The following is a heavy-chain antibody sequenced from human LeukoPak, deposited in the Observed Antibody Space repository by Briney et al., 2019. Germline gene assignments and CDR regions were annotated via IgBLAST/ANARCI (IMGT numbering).Heavy chain of an antibody. CDR2: INHSGST. V-gene: IGHV4-34*01. J-gene: IGHJ4*02. D-gene: IGHD6-13*01. CDR1: GGSFSGYY. Sequence: SETLSLTCAVYGGSFSGYYWSWIRQPPGKGLEWIGEINHSGSTNYNPSLKSRVTISVDTSKNQFSLKLSSVTAADTAVYYCARARLAYGSSWCDYWGQGTLVTVSS. CDR3: ARARLAYGSSWCDY.